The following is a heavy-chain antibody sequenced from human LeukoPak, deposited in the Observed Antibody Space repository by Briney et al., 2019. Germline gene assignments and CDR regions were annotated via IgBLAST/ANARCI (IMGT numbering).Heavy chain of an antibody. D-gene: IGHD7-27*01. CDR1: GFSLSTSGVG. Sequence: SGPTLVNPTQTLTLTCTFSGFSLSTSGVGVVWIRQPPGKALEWLAVIYWNDDKRYSPSLNSRLTITKDASKNQVVLTMTNMDPVDTATYYCAHNWGLGINDYWGQGTLVTVSS. V-gene: IGHV2-5*01. CDR2: IYWNDDK. J-gene: IGHJ4*02. CDR3: AHNWGLGINDY.